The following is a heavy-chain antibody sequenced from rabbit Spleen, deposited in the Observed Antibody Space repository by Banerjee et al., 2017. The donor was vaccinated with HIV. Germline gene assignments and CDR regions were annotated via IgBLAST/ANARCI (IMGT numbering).Heavy chain of an antibody. V-gene: IGHV1S45*01. CDR1: GFSLSSSYW. CDR3: ARDSAGREDFNL. J-gene: IGHJ4*01. CDR2: IDVAKYGTT. Sequence: QEQLEESGGDLVKPGASLTLTCTASGFSLSSSYWICWVRQAPGKGLEWIACIDVAKYGTTYYASWAKGRFTISKTSSTTVTLQMTSLTVADTATYFCARDSAGREDFNLWGPGTLVTVS. D-gene: IGHD4-2*01.